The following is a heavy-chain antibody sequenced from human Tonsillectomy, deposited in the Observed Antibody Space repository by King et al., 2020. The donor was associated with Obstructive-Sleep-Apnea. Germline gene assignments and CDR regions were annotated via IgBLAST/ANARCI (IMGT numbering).Heavy chain of an antibody. J-gene: IGHJ4*02. CDR2: ISSSSSTI. D-gene: IGHD4-23*01. CDR1: GFTFSSYS. CDR3: ARDRGGDY. V-gene: IGHV3-48*01. Sequence: VQLVESGGGLVQPGGFLRLSCAASGFTFSSYSMNWVRQAPGKGLEWVSYISSSSSTIYYADSVKGRFTISRDNAKNSLYLQMNSLRAEETAVYYCARDRGGDYWGQGTLVTVSS.